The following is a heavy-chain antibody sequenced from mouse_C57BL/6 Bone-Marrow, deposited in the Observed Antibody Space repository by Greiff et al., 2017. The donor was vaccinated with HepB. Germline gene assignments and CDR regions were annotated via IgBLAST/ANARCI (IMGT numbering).Heavy chain of an antibody. Sequence: QVQLQQSGAELVKPGASVKLSCKASGYTFTEYTIHWVKQRCGQGLEWIGWFYPGSGSIKYNEKFKDKATLTADKSSITVYMELSRGTSAYSAVYYCARHERYYGPDYWGQGTSVTVSS. J-gene: IGHJ4*01. CDR2: FYPGSGSI. D-gene: IGHD1-1*01. V-gene: IGHV1-62-2*01. CDR3: ARHERYYGPDY. CDR1: GYTFTEYT.